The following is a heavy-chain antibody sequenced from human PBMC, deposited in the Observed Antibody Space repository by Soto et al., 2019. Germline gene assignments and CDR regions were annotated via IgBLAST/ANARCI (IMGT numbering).Heavy chain of an antibody. CDR1: GFTFSSYA. V-gene: IGHV3-23*01. J-gene: IGHJ3*02. Sequence: HPGGSLRLSCAASGFTFSSYAMSWVRQAPGKGLEWVSAISGSGGSTYYADSVKGRFTISRDNSKNTLYLQMNSLRAEDTAVYYSAKDRGAAAAPEDDAFYIWGQGTMVTVAS. CDR3: AKDRGAAAAPEDDAFYI. D-gene: IGHD6-13*01. CDR2: ISGSGGST.